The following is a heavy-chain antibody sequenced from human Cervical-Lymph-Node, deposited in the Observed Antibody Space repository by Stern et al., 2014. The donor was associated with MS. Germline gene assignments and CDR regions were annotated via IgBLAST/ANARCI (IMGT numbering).Heavy chain of an antibody. CDR3: ARSTASRIEDYFDY. J-gene: IGHJ4*02. V-gene: IGHV4-61*01. CDR2: IYYSGST. Sequence: VQLEESGPGLVKPSETLSLTCTVSGGSVSSGSYYWSWIRQPPGKGLEWIGYIYYSGSTNYNPSLKSRVTISVDTSKNQFSLKLSSVTAADTAVYYCARSTASRIEDYFDYWGQGTLVTVSS. D-gene: IGHD6-13*01. CDR1: GGSVSSGSYY.